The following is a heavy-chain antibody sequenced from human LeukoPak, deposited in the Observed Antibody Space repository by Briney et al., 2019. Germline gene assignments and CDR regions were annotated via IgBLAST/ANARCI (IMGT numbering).Heavy chain of an antibody. CDR3: ASITMVRGVISYFQH. CDR2: ISYDGSNK. D-gene: IGHD3-10*01. J-gene: IGHJ1*01. V-gene: IGHV3-30*03. CDR1: GFTFSSYG. Sequence: SGRSLRLSCAASGFTFSSYGMHWVRQAPGKGLEWVAVISYDGSNKYYADSVKGRFTISRDNSKNTLYLQMNSLRAEDTAVYYCASITMVRGVISYFQHWGQGTLVTVSS.